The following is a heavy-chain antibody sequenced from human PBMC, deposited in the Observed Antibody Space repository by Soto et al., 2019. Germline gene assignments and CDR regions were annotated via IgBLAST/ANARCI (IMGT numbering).Heavy chain of an antibody. CDR3: AKSPDFYYDGMDV. CDR2: ISGSGANT. Sequence: EVQLLESGGGLVQPGGSQRLSCAASGFTFSGYAMTWVRQAPGKGLEWVSSISGSGANTYYADSVKGRFTISRDNSKNTLSLQMTSLRADDTAVYYCAKSPDFYYDGMDVWDQGTTVTVSS. CDR1: GFTFSGYA. V-gene: IGHV3-23*01. J-gene: IGHJ6*02.